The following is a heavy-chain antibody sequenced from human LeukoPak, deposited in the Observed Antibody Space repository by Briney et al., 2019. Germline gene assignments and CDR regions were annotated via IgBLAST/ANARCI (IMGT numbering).Heavy chain of an antibody. J-gene: IGHJ4*02. CDR3: ARDRSPTFGGVVVIGDFDR. V-gene: IGHV4-59*01. D-gene: IGHD3-16*02. Sequence: SETRSLTCTVSGDSISTYYWSWIRQPPGKGLEWIGYIYDTGSTNYNTSHKSRVTMSVDTSKNQFSLKVNSVTAADTAVYYCARDRSPTFGGVVVIGDFDRWGQGTLVTVSS. CDR2: IYDTGST. CDR1: GDSISTYY.